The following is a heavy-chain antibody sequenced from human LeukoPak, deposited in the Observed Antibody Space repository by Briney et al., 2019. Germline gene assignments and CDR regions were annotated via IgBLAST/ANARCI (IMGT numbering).Heavy chain of an antibody. CDR2: INPNSGGT. Sequence: ASVKVSCKASGYTFTGYYMHWVRQAPGQGLDWMGWINPNSGGTNYAQKFQGRVTMTRDTSISTAYMELSRLRSDDTAVYYCARLNRVGATSGEGYWGQGTLVTVSS. V-gene: IGHV1-2*02. CDR1: GYTFTGYY. CDR3: ARLNRVGATSGEGY. D-gene: IGHD1-26*01. J-gene: IGHJ4*02.